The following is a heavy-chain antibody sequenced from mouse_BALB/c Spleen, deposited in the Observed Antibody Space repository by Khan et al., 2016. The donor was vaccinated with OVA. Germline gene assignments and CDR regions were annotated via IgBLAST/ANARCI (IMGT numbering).Heavy chain of an antibody. Sequence: EVQLQESGPSLVKPSQTLSLTCSVTGDSITSGYWSWIRKFPGNKLEYMGYMIYTGYTDYNPSLKSRLAITRHTSKNQYYLQLNSVTIEDTATYYCARSTYRDAFAYWGQGTLVTVSA. CDR3: ARSTYRDAFAY. D-gene: IGHD2-14*01. J-gene: IGHJ3*01. CDR2: MIYTGYT. V-gene: IGHV3-8*02. CDR1: GDSITSGY.